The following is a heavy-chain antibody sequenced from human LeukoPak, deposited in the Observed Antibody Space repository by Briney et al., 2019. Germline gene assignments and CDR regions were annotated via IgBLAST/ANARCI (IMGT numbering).Heavy chain of an antibody. CDR2: INHSGST. J-gene: IGHJ4*02. V-gene: IGHV4-34*01. CDR1: GGSFSGYY. CDR3: ARDRDGYNYFDY. Sequence: SETLSLTCAVYGGSFSGYYWSWIRQPPGKGLEWIGEINHSGSTNYNPSLKSRVTISVDTSKNQFSPKLSSVTAADTAVYYCARDRDGYNYFDYWGQGTLVTVSS. D-gene: IGHD5-24*01.